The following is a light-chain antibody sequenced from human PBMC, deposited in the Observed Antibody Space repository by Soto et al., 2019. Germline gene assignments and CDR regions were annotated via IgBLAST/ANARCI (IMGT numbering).Light chain of an antibody. Sequence: QSALTQPASVSGSPGQSITISCTGTSSDVGGYKYVSWSQQHPGKAPKLMIYEVRNRPSGVSNRFSGSKSGNTASLTISELQAEDEADYYCSSYTSSSTIVFGTGTKVTVL. CDR1: SSDVGGYKY. CDR2: EVR. J-gene: IGLJ1*01. V-gene: IGLV2-14*01. CDR3: SSYTSSSTIV.